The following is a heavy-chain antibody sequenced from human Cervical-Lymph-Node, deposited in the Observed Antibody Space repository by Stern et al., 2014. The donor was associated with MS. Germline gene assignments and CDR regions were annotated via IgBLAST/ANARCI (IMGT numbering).Heavy chain of an antibody. CDR2: ISTWNGNT. J-gene: IGHJ4*02. D-gene: IGHD6-19*01. CDR1: GYTFTSYG. CDR3: ARDLASSGWHYFDY. Sequence: QVQLVESGAEVKKIGASVKVSCKASGYTFTSYGITWVRQAPGQGLEWMGWISTWNGNTAYAQKFQGRVTMTTDTSTSTAYMELRSLRSDDTALYYCARDLASSGWHYFDYWGQGTLVPVSS. V-gene: IGHV1-18*04.